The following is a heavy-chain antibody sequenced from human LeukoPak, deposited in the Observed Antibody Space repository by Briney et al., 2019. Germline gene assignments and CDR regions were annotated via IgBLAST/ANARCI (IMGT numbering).Heavy chain of an antibody. J-gene: IGHJ5*02. Sequence: SVKISCKASGGTFSSYTISWVRQAPGQGLEWMGRIIPILGIANYAQKFQGRVTITADKSTSTAYMELSSLRSEDTAVYYCVGHRGGGWFDPWGQGTLVTVSS. D-gene: IGHD3-10*01. CDR1: GGTFSSYT. CDR2: IIPILGIA. V-gene: IGHV1-69*02. CDR3: VGHRGGGWFDP.